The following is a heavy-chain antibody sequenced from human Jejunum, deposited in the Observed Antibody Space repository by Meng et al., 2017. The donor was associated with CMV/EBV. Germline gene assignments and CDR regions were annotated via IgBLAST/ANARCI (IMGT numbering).Heavy chain of an antibody. CDR1: GVSLTNHY. CDR3: ARRMSCTGDTCYEVP. CDR2: VHSTGSA. D-gene: IGHD3-9*01. J-gene: IGHJ5*02. Sequence: SGVSLTNHYWSWIRQPPGKGLEWIGYVHSTGSATYNPSLKSRVTVSVDTSKNQFFLTLRSVTAADTATYYCARRMSCTGDTCYEVPWGQGILVTVSS. V-gene: IGHV4-59*08.